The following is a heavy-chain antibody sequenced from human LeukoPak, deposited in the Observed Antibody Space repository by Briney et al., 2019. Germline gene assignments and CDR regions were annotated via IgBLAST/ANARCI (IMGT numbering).Heavy chain of an antibody. CDR3: ATEGYCSGGSCNSLDY. CDR2: FDPEDGET. D-gene: IGHD2-15*01. CDR1: GYTLTELS. V-gene: IGHV1-24*01. Sequence: ASVKVSCKVSGYTLTELSMHWVRQAPGKGLEWMGGFDPEDGETIDAQNVEGRVTMTEDTSTDTAYMALSSLRSEDTAVYYCATEGYCSGGSCNSLDYWGQGTLVTVSS. J-gene: IGHJ4*02.